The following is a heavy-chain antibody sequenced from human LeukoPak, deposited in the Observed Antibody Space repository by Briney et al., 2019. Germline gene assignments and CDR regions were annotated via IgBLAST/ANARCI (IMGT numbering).Heavy chain of an antibody. J-gene: IGHJ4*02. Sequence: GGSLRLSCSASSLTVTNAWMNWVRQAPGEGLDWVGRIASKTDGGATDYAAPVKGRFTISRDDSKNTLNLQMNSLKTEDTAVYYCTTGIRVDWGQGTLVTVSS. CDR3: TTGIRVD. V-gene: IGHV3-15*07. D-gene: IGHD3-10*01. CDR1: SLTVTNAW. CDR2: IASKTDGGAT.